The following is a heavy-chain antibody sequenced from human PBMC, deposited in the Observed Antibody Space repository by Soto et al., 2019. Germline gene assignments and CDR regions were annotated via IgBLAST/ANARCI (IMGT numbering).Heavy chain of an antibody. V-gene: IGHV1-2*02. CDR2: INPNSGGT. D-gene: IGHD2-2*02. CDR3: ARDGPAAIGGYYGMDV. Sequence: QVQLVQSGAEVKKPGASVKVSCKASGYTFTGYYMHWVRQAPGQGLEWMGWINPNSGGTNYAQKFQGRVTITSDTSISTAYMEVSRLRSDDTAVYYCARDGPAAIGGYYGMDVWGQGTTVTVSS. J-gene: IGHJ6*02. CDR1: GYTFTGYY.